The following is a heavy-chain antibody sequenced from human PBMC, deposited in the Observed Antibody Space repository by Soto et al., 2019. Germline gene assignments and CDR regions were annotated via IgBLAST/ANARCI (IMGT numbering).Heavy chain of an antibody. CDR1: GFTFSSYA. D-gene: IGHD3-16*01. V-gene: IGHV3-30-3*01. CDR2: ISYDGSNK. J-gene: IGHJ4*02. Sequence: QVQLVESGGGVVQPGRSLRLSCAASGFTFSSYAMHWVRQAPGKGLEWVAVISYDGSNKYYADSVKGRVTISRYNSKNTRYLQMHSLRAEDTAVYYCARAYEGDYFDYWGQGTLVTVSS. CDR3: ARAYEGDYFDY.